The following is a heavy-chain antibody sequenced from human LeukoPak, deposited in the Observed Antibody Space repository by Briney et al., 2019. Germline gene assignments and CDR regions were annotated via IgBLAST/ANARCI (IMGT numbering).Heavy chain of an antibody. CDR2: ISYDGSNK. D-gene: IGHD6-19*01. V-gene: IGHV3-30*04. CDR3: ASIAVAGSANWFDP. J-gene: IGHJ5*02. Sequence: PGRSLRLSCAASGFTFSSYAMHWVRQAPGKGLEWVAVISYDGSNKYYADSVKGRFTISRDNSKNTLYLQMNSLRAEDTAVYYCASIAVAGSANWFDPWGQGTLVTVSS. CDR1: GFTFSSYA.